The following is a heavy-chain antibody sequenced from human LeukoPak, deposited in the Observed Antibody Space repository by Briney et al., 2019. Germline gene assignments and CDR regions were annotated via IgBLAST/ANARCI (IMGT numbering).Heavy chain of an antibody. J-gene: IGHJ6*02. V-gene: IGHV3-30-3*01. Sequence: PGGSLRLSCAASGFTFSSYAMHWVRQAPGKGLEWVAVISYDGSNKYYADSVKGRFTISRDNSKNTLYLQMNSLRAEDTALYYCAKGQGAGDYYYGMDVWGQGTTVTVSS. CDR2: ISYDGSNK. D-gene: IGHD3-16*01. CDR1: GFTFSSYA. CDR3: AKGQGAGDYYYGMDV.